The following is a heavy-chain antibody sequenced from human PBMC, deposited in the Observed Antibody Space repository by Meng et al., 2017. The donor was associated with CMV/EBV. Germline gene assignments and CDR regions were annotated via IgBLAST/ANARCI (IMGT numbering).Heavy chain of an antibody. J-gene: IGHJ4*02. CDR3: AKSSGWSRFDY. CDR1: GYTVTDYY. V-gene: IGHV1-2*02. CDR2: INPNDDT. D-gene: IGHD6-19*01. Sequence: QGPLVTCGAGGKKPGASVKVSCKASGYTVTDYYIHWVRQAPGQWLEWMGWINPNDDTNYAQNFQGRVTMTRDMSINTVYMELSRLTSDDTAVYYCAKSSGWSRFDYWGLGTLVTVSS.